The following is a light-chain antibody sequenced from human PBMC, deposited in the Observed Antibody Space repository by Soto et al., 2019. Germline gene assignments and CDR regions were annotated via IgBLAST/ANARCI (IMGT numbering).Light chain of an antibody. CDR3: QQRSNWPPT. J-gene: IGKJ2*01. CDR1: QSVSSY. CDR2: DAS. V-gene: IGKV3-11*01. Sequence: EIMLTQSPATLSLSPGERATLSCRASQSVSSYLAWYQQKPCQAPRLLIYDASNRATGIPDRFSGSGSGTAFTLTISSLEPEDFAVYYCQQRSNWPPTFGQGTKLDIK.